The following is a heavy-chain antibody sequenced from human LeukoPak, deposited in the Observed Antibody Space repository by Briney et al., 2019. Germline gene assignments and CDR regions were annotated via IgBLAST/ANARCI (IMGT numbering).Heavy chain of an antibody. D-gene: IGHD4-23*01. CDR1: GHSFTSNW. Sequence: GESLKISCKGSGHSFTSNWIGWVRQMPGKGLEWMGVIYPSDSDTRYSPSFQGQVTISADKSISTAYLQWRSLKVSDSAMYYCARLTAVVTFDYWGQGTLVTVSS. V-gene: IGHV5-51*01. CDR2: IYPSDSDT. J-gene: IGHJ4*02. CDR3: ARLTAVVTFDY.